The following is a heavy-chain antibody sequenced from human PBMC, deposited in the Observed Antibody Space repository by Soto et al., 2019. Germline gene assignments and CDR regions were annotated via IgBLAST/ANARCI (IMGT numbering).Heavy chain of an antibody. CDR3: AQTPGLAAGD. CDR2: IRGHDIGT. D-gene: IGHD6-13*01. Sequence: EVQLVQSGGGLAQPGGSLRLSCAASGFSFRSHAMSWVRQAPGKGLEWVSSIRGHDIGTSYADSVKDRFTISRDTSENTLYLQMNSLSVDDTAVYYCAQTPGLAAGDWGQGTLVTVSS. V-gene: IGHV3-23*04. CDR1: GFSFRSHA. J-gene: IGHJ4*02.